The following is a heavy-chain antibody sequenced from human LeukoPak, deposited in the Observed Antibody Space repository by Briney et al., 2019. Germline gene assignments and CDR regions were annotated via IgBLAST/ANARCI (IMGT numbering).Heavy chain of an antibody. CDR3: ARSYASGSYASVPFDY. J-gene: IGHJ4*02. D-gene: IGHD3-10*01. CDR2: INQDGTEK. Sequence: GGSLRLSCAASGFTFRMDWMSWVRQAPGKGLEWVASINQDGTEKQYVDSRAGRFNISRDNAKSSLCLQLNSLRAEDTAVYYCARSYASGSYASVPFDYWGLGTLVTVSS. CDR1: GFTFRMDW. V-gene: IGHV3-7*01.